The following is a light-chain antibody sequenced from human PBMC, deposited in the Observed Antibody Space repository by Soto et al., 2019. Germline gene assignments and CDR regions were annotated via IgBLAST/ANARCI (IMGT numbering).Light chain of an antibody. Sequence: NFLLTQPHSVSKSPGKTVIISCTRSSGSIASKYVQWYQQRPGSSPTTVIYEDNQRPSGVPDRFSDSIDSSSNSASLTISGLETEDEADYYCQSYDATNQVFGGGTKLTVL. J-gene: IGLJ3*02. CDR3: QSYDATNQV. CDR1: SGSIASKY. CDR2: EDN. V-gene: IGLV6-57*01.